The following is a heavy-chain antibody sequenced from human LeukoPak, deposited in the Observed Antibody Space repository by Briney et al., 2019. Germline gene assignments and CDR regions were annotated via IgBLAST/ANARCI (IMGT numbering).Heavy chain of an antibody. CDR2: INPSGGST. CDR1: GYTFTSYY. D-gene: IGHD3-22*01. CDR3: ARGSHYYDSSGYYQTFDY. V-gene: IGHV1-46*01. J-gene: IGHJ4*02. Sequence: GASVKVSCKASGYTFTSYYMHWVRPAPGQGLEWMGIINPSGGSTSYAQKFQGRVTMTRDTSTSTVYMELSSLRSEDTAVYYCARGSHYYDSSGYYQTFDYWGQGTLVTVSS.